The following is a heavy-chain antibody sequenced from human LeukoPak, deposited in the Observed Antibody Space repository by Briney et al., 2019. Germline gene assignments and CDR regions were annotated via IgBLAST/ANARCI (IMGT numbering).Heavy chain of an antibody. D-gene: IGHD2-2*01. CDR3: ARHNRIVPAASFDY. CDR1: GGSFSGYY. Sequence: KPSETLSLTCAVYGGSFSGYYWSWIRQPPGKGLEWIGEINHSGSTNYNPSLKSRVTISVDTSKNQFSLKLSSVTAADTAVYYCARHNRIVPAASFDYWGQGTLVTVSS. V-gene: IGHV4-34*01. J-gene: IGHJ4*02. CDR2: INHSGST.